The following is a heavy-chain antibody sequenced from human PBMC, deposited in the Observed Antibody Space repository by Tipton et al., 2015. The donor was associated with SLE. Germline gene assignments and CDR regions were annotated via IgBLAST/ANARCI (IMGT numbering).Heavy chain of an antibody. D-gene: IGHD2-2*02. V-gene: IGHV4-38-2*01. J-gene: IGHJ6*03. CDR1: GYSISSGYY. Sequence: TLSLTCAVSGYSISSGYYWGWIRQPPGKGLEWIGSIYQSGSTYYNPSLKSRVTISVDTSKIQFSLKVTSVTEADTAVYYCARGTPYQLPYEGAYYYYYMDVWGKGTTVTVSS. CDR2: IYQSGST. CDR3: ARGTPYQLPYEGAYYYYYMDV.